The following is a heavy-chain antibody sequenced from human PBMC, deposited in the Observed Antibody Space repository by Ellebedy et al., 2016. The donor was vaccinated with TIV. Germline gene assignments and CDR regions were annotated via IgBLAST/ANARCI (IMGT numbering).Heavy chain of an antibody. CDR2: IYHSGTT. CDR1: GGSISSSNW. Sequence: SETLSLXCAVSGGSISSSNWWSWVRQPPGKGLEWIGEIYHSGTTNYNPSLKSRVTISVDKSKNQFSLKLSSVTAADTAVYYCASGVATIGDFDHWGQGTLVTVSS. J-gene: IGHJ4*02. D-gene: IGHD5-12*01. V-gene: IGHV4-4*02. CDR3: ASGVATIGDFDH.